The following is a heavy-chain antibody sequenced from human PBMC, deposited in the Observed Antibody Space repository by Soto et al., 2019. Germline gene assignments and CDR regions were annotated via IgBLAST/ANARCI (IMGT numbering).Heavy chain of an antibody. CDR2: IYYSGST. V-gene: IGHV4-59*01. CDR3: ARAPGYCTNGVCYNWFDP. CDR1: GGSISSYY. D-gene: IGHD2-8*01. J-gene: IGHJ5*02. Sequence: TLSLTCTVSGGSISSYYWSWIRQPPGKGLEWIGYIYYSGSTNYNPSLKSRVTISVDTSKNQFSLKLSSVTAADTAVYYCARAPGYCTNGVCYNWFDPWGQGTLVTVSS.